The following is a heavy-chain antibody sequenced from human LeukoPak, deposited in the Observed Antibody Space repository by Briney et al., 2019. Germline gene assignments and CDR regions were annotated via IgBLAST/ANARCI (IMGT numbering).Heavy chain of an antibody. Sequence: SETLSLTCGVSGGSIITTNWWSWVRQPPGKGLEWIGEVHLNGATNYNPSLESRLTMSVDLSENHISLKLTSVTAADTAVYYCAREGGFYRPLDYSGQGTLVTVSS. J-gene: IGHJ4*02. D-gene: IGHD3-3*01. CDR1: GGSIITTNW. CDR2: VHLNGAT. CDR3: AREGGFYRPLDY. V-gene: IGHV4-4*02.